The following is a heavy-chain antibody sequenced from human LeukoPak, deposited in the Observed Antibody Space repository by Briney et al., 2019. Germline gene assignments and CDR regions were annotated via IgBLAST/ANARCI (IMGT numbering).Heavy chain of an antibody. CDR3: ATGSSLDGSSGWPTHYY. CDR2: INPDRGGT. V-gene: IGHV1-2*02. CDR1: GYTFTGCY. J-gene: IGHJ4*02. Sequence: ASVKVSCKASGYTFTGCYMHWVRQAPGQGLEWMGWINPDRGGTHYAQKFQDRVTMTRDTSISTAYMELSSLRSDDTALYYCATGSSLDGSSGWPTHYYWGQGALVTVSS. D-gene: IGHD6-19*01.